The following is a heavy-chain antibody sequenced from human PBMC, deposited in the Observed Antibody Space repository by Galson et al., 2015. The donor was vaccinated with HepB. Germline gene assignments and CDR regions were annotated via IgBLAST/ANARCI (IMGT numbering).Heavy chain of an antibody. Sequence: SLRLSCAASGFTFSSCGMHWVRQAPGKGLEWVAGIWYDGSNKYYADSVKGRFTISRDNSKNTLYLQMNSLRAEDTAVYYCARKSAAAAFSVDYWGQGTLVTVSS. J-gene: IGHJ4*02. CDR1: GFTFSSCG. CDR2: IWYDGSNK. V-gene: IGHV3-33*01. CDR3: ARKSAAAAFSVDY. D-gene: IGHD2-2*01.